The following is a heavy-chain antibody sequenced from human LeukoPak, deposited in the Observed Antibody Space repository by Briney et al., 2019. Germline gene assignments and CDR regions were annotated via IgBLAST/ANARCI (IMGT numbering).Heavy chain of an antibody. CDR2: MHHSGNT. J-gene: IGHJ4*02. D-gene: IGHD2-2*01. CDR3: ARSIYCSSNSCNRFYFDY. Sequence: KPSETRSLTCAVSGYSISSGYYWGWIRQPPGKEQEWIGSMHHSGNTYYKPSLKSRATISVDTSKNQFSLKLRSVTAADPLVYYCARSIYCSSNSCNRFYFDYWGQGTLVTVSS. V-gene: IGHV4-38-2*01. CDR1: GYSISSGYY.